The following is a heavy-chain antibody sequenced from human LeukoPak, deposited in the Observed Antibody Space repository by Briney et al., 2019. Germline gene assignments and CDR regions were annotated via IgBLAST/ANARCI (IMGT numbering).Heavy chain of an antibody. Sequence: ASVKVSCKASGYTFPGYYMHWVRQAPGQGLEWMGWINPNSGGTNYAQKFQGRVTMTRDTSISTAYMELSRLRSDDTAVYYCARDLSDYDILTGYLRDDYWGQGTLVTVSS. CDR1: GYTFPGYY. CDR3: ARDLSDYDILTGYLRDDY. CDR2: INPNSGGT. D-gene: IGHD3-9*01. V-gene: IGHV1-2*02. J-gene: IGHJ4*02.